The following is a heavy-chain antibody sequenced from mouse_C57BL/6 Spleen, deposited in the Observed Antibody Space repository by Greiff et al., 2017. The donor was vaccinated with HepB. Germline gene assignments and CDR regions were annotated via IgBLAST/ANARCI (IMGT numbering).Heavy chain of an antibody. CDR3: VKLDWDDWYFDV. CDR2: INPYNGGT. D-gene: IGHD4-1*01. CDR1: GYTFTDYY. Sequence: QLQQSGPVLVKPGASVKMSCKASGYTFTDYYMNWVKQSHGKSLEWIGVINPYNGGTSYNQKFKGKATLTVDKSSSTAYMELNSLTSGDYGFYYCVKLDWDDWYFDVWGTGTTVTVSS. V-gene: IGHV1-19*01. J-gene: IGHJ1*03.